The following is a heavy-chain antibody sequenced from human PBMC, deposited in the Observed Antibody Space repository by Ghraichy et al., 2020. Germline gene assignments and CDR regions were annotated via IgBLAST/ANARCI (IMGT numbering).Heavy chain of an antibody. Sequence: GESLNISCAASGFALSNFAMHWVRQSPGDGLEWVAVIWSDGNNKFYADSVKGRFTISRDNSKNTLSLKMSSLRAEDTAIYYCAREFGSGSGRFDPWGQGTLVTVSS. V-gene: IGHV3-33*01. CDR3: AREFGSGSGRFDP. CDR1: GFALSNFA. J-gene: IGHJ5*02. CDR2: IWSDGNNK. D-gene: IGHD3-10*01.